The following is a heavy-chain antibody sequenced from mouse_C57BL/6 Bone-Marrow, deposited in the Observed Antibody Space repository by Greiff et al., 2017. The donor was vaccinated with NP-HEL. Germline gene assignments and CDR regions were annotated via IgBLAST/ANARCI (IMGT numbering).Heavy chain of an antibody. CDR2: INPSTGGT. CDR1: GYSFTGYY. J-gene: IGHJ4*01. Sequence: DVQLQESGPELVKPGASVKISCKASGYSFTGYYMNWVKQSPEKSLEWIGEINPSTGGTTYNQKFKAKATLTVDKSSSTAYMQLKSLTSEDSAVYYCASSHSCHYAMDYWGPGTSVTVST. V-gene: IGHV1-42*01. CDR3: ASSHSCHYAMDY.